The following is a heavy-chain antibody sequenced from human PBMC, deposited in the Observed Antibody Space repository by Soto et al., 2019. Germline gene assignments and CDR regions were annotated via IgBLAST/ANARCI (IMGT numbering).Heavy chain of an antibody. D-gene: IGHD6-19*01. CDR1: GFTFSSFG. Sequence: QVQLVESGGGVVQPGRSLRLSCAASGFTFSSFGMHWVRQAPGKGLEWVALIGYDGSNKYYADSVKGRLTISRDNSNNTVYLHMDGLRVEDTAVYYCASATTYSGWWYFDYWGQGTLVTVSS. CDR3: ASATTYSGWWYFDY. V-gene: IGHV3-33*01. J-gene: IGHJ4*02. CDR2: IGYDGSNK.